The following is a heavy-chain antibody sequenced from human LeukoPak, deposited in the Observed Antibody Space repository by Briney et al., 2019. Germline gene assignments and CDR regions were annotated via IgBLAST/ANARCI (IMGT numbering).Heavy chain of an antibody. Sequence: SETLSLTCAVSGVSISSSNWWSWVRQPPGQGLEWIGEIYHSGSTKYNPSLKSRVTISVDKSKNQFSLKLTSATAADTAVYYCVKPPSYSSGWRWFDPWGQGTLVTVSS. CDR1: GVSISSSNW. CDR3: VKPPSYSSGWRWFDP. V-gene: IGHV4-4*02. CDR2: IYHSGST. J-gene: IGHJ5*02. D-gene: IGHD6-19*01.